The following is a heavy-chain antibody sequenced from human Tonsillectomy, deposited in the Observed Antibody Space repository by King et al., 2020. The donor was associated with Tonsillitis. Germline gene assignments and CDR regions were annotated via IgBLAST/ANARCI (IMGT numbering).Heavy chain of an antibody. CDR2: INSVGGRT. J-gene: IGHJ6*02. V-gene: IGHV3-23*04. CDR3: AKDATGNRFTRMDV. D-gene: IGHD1-14*01. CDR1: GFSISNYA. Sequence: EVQLVESGGGLVQPGGSLRLSCAASGFSISNYAMSWVRQAPGKGLEWVSVINSVGGRTYYTDSVKGRFTISRDNPENTLYLELSSLGAEDTAVYYCAKDATGNRFTRMDVWGQGTTVTVSS.